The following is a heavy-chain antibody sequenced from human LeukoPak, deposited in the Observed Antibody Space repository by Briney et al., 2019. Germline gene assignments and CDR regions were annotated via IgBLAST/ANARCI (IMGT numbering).Heavy chain of an antibody. D-gene: IGHD2-2*01. CDR2: INHSGST. CDR1: GGSISSYY. J-gene: IGHJ6*02. CDR3: ARDRVPEGYCSSTSCLTRNRYGMDV. V-gene: IGHV4-34*01. Sequence: PSETLSLTCTVSGGSISSYYWSWIRQPPGKGLEWIGEINHSGSTNYNPSLKSRVTISVDTSKNQFSLKLSSVTAADTAVYYCARDRVPEGYCSSTSCLTRNRYGMDVWGQGTTVTVSS.